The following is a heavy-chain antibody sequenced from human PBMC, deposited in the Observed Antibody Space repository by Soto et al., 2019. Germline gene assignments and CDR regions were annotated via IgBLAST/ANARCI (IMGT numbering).Heavy chain of an antibody. CDR2: TSCTGVTT. Sequence: GGSLRLSCAASGFTFSSYAMSWVRQAPGNRLEWVSGTSCTGVTTYYAYSVRGRFTISRDSSKNTLYLQMNSLRAEDTAVYYCARGHCDRDCYLFHXWGQGTLLTVSX. CDR1: GFTFSSYA. D-gene: IGHD2-21*02. J-gene: IGHJ4*02. V-gene: IGHV3-23*01. CDR3: ARGHCDRDCYLFHX.